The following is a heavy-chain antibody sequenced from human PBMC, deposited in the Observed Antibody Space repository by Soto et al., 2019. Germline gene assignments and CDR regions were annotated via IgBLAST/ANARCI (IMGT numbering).Heavy chain of an antibody. Sequence: EVQLVESGGGLVQPGGSLRLSCAASGFTFSSYWMHWVRQAPGKGLVWVSRINSDASSTSYADSVKGRFTISRDNAKNRLYRQMNSLRAEDTAVYYWARAGGWGFDYWGQGTLVTVSS. J-gene: IGHJ4*02. CDR1: GFTFSSYW. CDR3: ARAGGWGFDY. D-gene: IGHD3-16*01. V-gene: IGHV3-74*01. CDR2: INSDASST.